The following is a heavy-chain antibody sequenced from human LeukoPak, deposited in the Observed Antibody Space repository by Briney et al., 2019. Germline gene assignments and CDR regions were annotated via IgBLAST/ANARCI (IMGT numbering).Heavy chain of an antibody. CDR2: IYSGGST. CDR1: GFTVSSNY. V-gene: IGHV3-66*02. CDR3: ARGYGDYEPDAFDI. D-gene: IGHD4-17*01. Sequence: GGSLRLSCAASGFTVSSNYMSWVRQAPGKGLEWVSVIYSGGSTYYADSVKGRFTISRDNSKNTLYPQMNSLRAEDTAVYYCARGYGDYEPDAFDIWGQGTMVTVSS. J-gene: IGHJ3*02.